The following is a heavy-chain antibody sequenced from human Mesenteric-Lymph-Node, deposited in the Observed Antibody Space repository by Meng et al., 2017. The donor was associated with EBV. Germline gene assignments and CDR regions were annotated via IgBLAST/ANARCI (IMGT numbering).Heavy chain of an antibody. Sequence: QVQLVQSGSELKKPGASVMVSCKASAYTYTSYAITWVRQAPGQGLEWIGWINTKTGKPAYAQGFTGRFVFSLDTSVSTAYLQISTLKAEDTAVYFCARGVGSYSDYWGQGTLVTVSS. J-gene: IGHJ4*02. CDR1: AYTYTSYA. CDR3: ARGVGSYSDY. CDR2: INTKTGKP. V-gene: IGHV7-4-1*02. D-gene: IGHD1-26*01.